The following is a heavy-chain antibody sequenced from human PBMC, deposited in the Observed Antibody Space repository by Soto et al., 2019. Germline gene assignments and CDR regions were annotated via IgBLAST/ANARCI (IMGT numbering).Heavy chain of an antibody. J-gene: IGHJ3*02. Sequence: ASVKVSFKASGYTFTSYAMHWVRQAPGQRLEWMGWINAGNGNTKYSQKFQGRVTITRDTSASTAYMELSSLRSEDTAVYYCARDRAQVPVKAFDIWGQGTMGTGSS. CDR1: GYTFTSYA. D-gene: IGHD4-4*01. CDR3: ARDRAQVPVKAFDI. V-gene: IGHV1-3*01. CDR2: INAGNGNT.